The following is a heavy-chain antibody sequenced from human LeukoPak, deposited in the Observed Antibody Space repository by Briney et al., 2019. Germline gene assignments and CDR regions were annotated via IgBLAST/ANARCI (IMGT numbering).Heavy chain of an antibody. CDR1: GFTFSSYE. CDR3: AKLRKDLAPSPRTVTKAPYYYYYYMDV. CDR2: ISSSGSTI. J-gene: IGHJ6*03. Sequence: PPGGSLRLSCAASGFTFSSYEMNWVRQAPGKGLEWVSYISSSGSTIYYADSVKGRFTISRDNSKNTLYLQMNSLRAEDTAVYYCAKLRKDLAPSPRTVTKAPYYYYYYMDVWGKGTTVTISS. V-gene: IGHV3-48*03. D-gene: IGHD4-17*01.